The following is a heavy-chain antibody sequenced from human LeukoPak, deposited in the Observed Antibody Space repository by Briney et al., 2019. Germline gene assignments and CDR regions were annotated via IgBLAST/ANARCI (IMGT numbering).Heavy chain of an antibody. CDR2: INQDGSAQ. V-gene: IGHV3-7*01. J-gene: IGHJ4*02. D-gene: IGHD4-23*01. CDR1: GFTFSSYW. Sequence: GSLRLSCAASGFTFSSYWMNWVRQAPGKGLEWVANINQDGSAQNYVDSVKGRFTFSRDNAMNSLFLQMNSLRPEDTAVYFCARDVHGGAFDYWGQGTLVTVSS. CDR3: ARDVHGGAFDY.